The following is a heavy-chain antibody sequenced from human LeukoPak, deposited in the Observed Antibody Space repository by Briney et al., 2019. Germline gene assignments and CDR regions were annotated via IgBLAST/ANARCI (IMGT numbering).Heavy chain of an antibody. D-gene: IGHD1-26*01. CDR2: IRFDGSTQ. Sequence: GGSLRLSCTASGFTFSSSGMNWVRQAPGKGLEWVAFIRFDGSTQYYADSVKGRFTVSRDNSKNTLYLQMNSLRDEDTAVYYCATETRGSYSEYWGRGTLLTVSS. CDR1: GFTFSSSG. CDR3: ATETRGSYSEY. V-gene: IGHV3-30*02. J-gene: IGHJ4*02.